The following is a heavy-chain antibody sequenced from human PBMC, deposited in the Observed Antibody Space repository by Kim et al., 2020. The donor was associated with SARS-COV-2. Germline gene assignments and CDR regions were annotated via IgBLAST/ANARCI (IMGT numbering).Heavy chain of an antibody. CDR3: ARERLDCTSIACDYSFYYGMDV. J-gene: IGHJ6*02. Sequence: GGSLRLSCTGSGFTFSAYTMSWVRQAPGKGLQWVSAITGSGARAYSTASVRGRFTISRDNSKNSLYLEMNSLRAEDTAVYYCARERLDCTSIACDYSFYYGMDVGGQGTTVTVSS. CDR2: ITGSGARA. D-gene: IGHD2-8*01. V-gene: IGHV3-23*01. CDR1: GFTFSAYT.